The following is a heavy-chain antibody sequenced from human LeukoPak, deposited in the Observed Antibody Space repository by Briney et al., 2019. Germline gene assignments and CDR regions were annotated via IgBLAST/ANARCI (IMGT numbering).Heavy chain of an antibody. J-gene: IGHJ6*02. CDR2: INHNGNVN. CDR3: ARGGGLDV. CDR1: GFTFSSYW. Sequence: GGSLRLSCAASGFTFSSYWMNWARQAPGEGLEWVASINHNGNVNYYVDSVKGRFTISRDNAKNSLYLQMSNLRAEDTAVYFCARGGGLDVWGQGATVTVSS. V-gene: IGHV3-7*03. D-gene: IGHD3-16*01.